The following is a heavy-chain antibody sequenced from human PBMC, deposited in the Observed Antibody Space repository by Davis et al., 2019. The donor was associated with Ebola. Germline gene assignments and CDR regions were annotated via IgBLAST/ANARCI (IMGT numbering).Heavy chain of an antibody. D-gene: IGHD6-13*01. V-gene: IGHV7-4-1*02. Sequence: ASVPVSCKASGYIFTPYAINWIRQPPGQGIEWMGWINMHTENPTYAQGFTGRFVFSLDTSVSTAYLQISSRKAEDTAVYYCARGGAAGHWGQGTLVTVSS. CDR3: ARGGAAGH. CDR2: INMHTENP. CDR1: GYIFTPYA. J-gene: IGHJ4*02.